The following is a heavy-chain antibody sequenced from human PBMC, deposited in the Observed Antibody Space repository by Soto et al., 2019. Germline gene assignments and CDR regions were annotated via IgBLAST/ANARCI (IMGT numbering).Heavy chain of an antibody. Sequence: VVSRRRSCSSSVCTLSNYAISLFRQAPGNGLEWVSTISGSGVIIYYADSWKGRLTISRDNSKNKLYLQMSSLRAGDTAVYYCAKQDGVEGQLVEYWGKATLVNVS. CDR1: VCTLSNYA. CDR2: ISGSGVII. CDR3: AKQDGVEGQLVEY. D-gene: IGHD6-6*01. V-gene: IGHV3-23*01. J-gene: IGHJ4*02.